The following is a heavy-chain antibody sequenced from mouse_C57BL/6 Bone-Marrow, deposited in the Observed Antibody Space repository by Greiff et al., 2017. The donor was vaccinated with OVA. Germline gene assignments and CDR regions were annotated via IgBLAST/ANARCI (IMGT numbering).Heavy chain of an antibody. D-gene: IGHD2-3*01. CDR2: IYPRSGNT. V-gene: IGHV1-81*01. Sequence: VKLMESGAELARPGASVKLSCKASGYTFTSYGISWVKQRTGQGLEWIGEIYPRSGNTYYNEKFKGKATLTADKSSSTAYMELRSLTSEDSAVYFCARRGWGAWFAYWGQGTLVTVSA. J-gene: IGHJ3*01. CDR1: GYTFTSYG. CDR3: ARRGWGAWFAY.